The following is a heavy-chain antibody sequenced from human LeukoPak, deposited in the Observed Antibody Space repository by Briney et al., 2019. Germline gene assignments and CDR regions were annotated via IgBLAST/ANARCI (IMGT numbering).Heavy chain of an antibody. V-gene: IGHV1-46*01. J-gene: IGHJ4*02. CDR1: GYTFTSYY. CDR2: INPSGGST. D-gene: IGHD3-3*01. CDR3: AREVWSGYYSPFLGGDFDY. Sequence: GASVKVSCKASGYTFTSYYMHWVRQAPGQGLEWMGIINPSGGSTSYAQKFQGRVTMTRDMSTSTVYMELSSLRSEDTAVYYCAREVWSGYYSPFLGGDFDYWGQGTLVTVSS.